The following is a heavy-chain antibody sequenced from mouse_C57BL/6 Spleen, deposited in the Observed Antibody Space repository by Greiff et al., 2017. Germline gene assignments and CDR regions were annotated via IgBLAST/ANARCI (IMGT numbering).Heavy chain of an antibody. Sequence: EVQLQKSGAELVRPGASVKLSCTASGFNIKDYYMHWVKQRPKQGLEWIGRIDPEDGDTEYAPKFQGKATMTADTSSNTAYLQLSSLTSEDTAVYYCTPYDGGFAYWGQGTLVTVSA. CDR2: IDPEDGDT. V-gene: IGHV14-1*01. J-gene: IGHJ3*01. CDR3: TPYDGGFAY. D-gene: IGHD2-12*01. CDR1: GFNIKDYY.